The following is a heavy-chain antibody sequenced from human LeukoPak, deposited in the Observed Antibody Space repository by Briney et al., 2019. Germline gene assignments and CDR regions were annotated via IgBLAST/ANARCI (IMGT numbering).Heavy chain of an antibody. V-gene: IGHV3-23*01. CDR3: AKHSSGSWASYFDY. CDR1: GFTFSSYA. D-gene: IGHD3-10*01. CDR2: ISTSGGST. J-gene: IGHJ4*02. Sequence: GGSLRLSCAASGFTFSSYAMSWVRQAPGKGLEWVSSISTSGGSTYYADSVKGRFTISRDNSKNTLYMQMNSLRAEDTAVYYCAKHSSGSWASYFDYWGQGTLVTVSS.